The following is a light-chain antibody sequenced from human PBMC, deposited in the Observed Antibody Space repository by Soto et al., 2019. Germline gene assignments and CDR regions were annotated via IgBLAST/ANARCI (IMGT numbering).Light chain of an antibody. V-gene: IGKV1-27*01. CDR1: QDIANY. Sequence: DIQMTQSPSSLSASVGDRVTITCRASQDIANYLAWYQQKPGKVPKLLIYDAITLQSGVPSRFSGSGSGTDFTLTISSLQPEDVATYYCQKYYSAPRTFGQGTKVE. J-gene: IGKJ1*01. CDR2: DAI. CDR3: QKYYSAPRT.